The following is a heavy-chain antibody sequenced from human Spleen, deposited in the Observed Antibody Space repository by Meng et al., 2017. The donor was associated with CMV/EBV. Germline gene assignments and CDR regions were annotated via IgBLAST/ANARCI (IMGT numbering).Heavy chain of an antibody. CDR2: INSDSSRT. Sequence: LSCAASGFIFRSYAMGWVRQAPGKGLEWVSLINSDSSRTHYADSVKGRFTISRDNSENTVYLQMNNLRAEDTAVYYCAKGPNWFDPWGQGALVTVSS. CDR1: GFIFRSYA. CDR3: AKGPNWFDP. V-gene: IGHV3-23*03. J-gene: IGHJ5*02.